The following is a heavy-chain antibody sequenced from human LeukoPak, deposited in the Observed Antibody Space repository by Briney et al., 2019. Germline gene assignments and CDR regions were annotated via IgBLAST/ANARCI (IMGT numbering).Heavy chain of an antibody. D-gene: IGHD2-15*01. CDR2: IIPISGTA. J-gene: IGHJ4*02. CDR3: ATVLVVAAAFDY. Sequence: SVKVSCKASGGTFSSYVISWVRQAPGQGLEWMGRIIPISGTANNAQKFQGRVTITADESTSTVYMEVSSLRPEDTAVYYCATVLVVAAAFDYWGQGTLVTVS. CDR1: GGTFSSYV. V-gene: IGHV1-69*13.